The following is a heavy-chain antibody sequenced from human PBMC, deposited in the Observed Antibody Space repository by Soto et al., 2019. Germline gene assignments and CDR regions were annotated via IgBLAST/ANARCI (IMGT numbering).Heavy chain of an antibody. CDR1: GFTFSSYG. D-gene: IGHD6-19*01. J-gene: IGHJ4*02. Sequence: QVQLVESGGGVVQPGRSLRLSCAASGFTFSSYGMHWVRQAPGKGLEWVAVIWYDGSNKYYADSVKGRFTISRDNSKNTLYLQMNSLRAEDTAVYYCARGYSSGCPEDYWGQGTLVTVSS. V-gene: IGHV3-33*01. CDR2: IWYDGSNK. CDR3: ARGYSSGCPEDY.